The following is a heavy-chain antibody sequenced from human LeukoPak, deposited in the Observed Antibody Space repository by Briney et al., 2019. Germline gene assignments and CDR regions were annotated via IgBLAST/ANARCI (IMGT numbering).Heavy chain of an antibody. J-gene: IGHJ6*02. D-gene: IGHD1-26*01. Sequence: PSETLSLTCTVSGGSISSSSYYWGWIRQPPGKGLEWIGSIYYSGSTYYNPSLKSRVTISVDTSKNQFSLKLRSVTAADTAVYYCARGKVDLYGMDVWGQGTPITVSS. CDR3: ARGKVDLYGMDV. V-gene: IGHV4-39*07. CDR1: GGSISSSSYY. CDR2: IYYSGST.